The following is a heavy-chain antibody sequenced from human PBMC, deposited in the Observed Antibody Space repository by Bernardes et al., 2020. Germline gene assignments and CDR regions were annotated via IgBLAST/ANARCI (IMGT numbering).Heavy chain of an antibody. Sequence: TLSLTCTVSGDSLSSGDYYCSWIRPPAGKGLEYIGRFHTRGSTKYNPSHKSRVTISLDISKNQFSLRLTSVTAADTAVYYCALTTVVPWAFDFWGQGSMVTVSS. J-gene: IGHJ3*01. D-gene: IGHD4-17*01. CDR3: ALTTVVPWAFDF. CDR2: FHTRGST. V-gene: IGHV4-61*02. CDR1: GDSLSSGDYY.